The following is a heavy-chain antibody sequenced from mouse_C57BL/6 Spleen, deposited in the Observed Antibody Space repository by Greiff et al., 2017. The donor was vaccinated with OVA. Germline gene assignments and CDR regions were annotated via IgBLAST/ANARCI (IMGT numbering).Heavy chain of an antibody. CDR3: AREGDSNYGYFDV. CDR1: GFTFSSYA. V-gene: IGHV5-4*01. CDR2: ISDGGSYT. J-gene: IGHJ1*03. D-gene: IGHD2-5*01. Sequence: DVKLVESGGGLVKPGGSLKLSCAASGFTFSSYAMSWVRQTPEKRLEWVATISDGGSYTYSPDNVKGRFTISRDNAKNNLYLQMSHLKSEDTAMYYCAREGDSNYGYFDVWGTGTTVTVSS.